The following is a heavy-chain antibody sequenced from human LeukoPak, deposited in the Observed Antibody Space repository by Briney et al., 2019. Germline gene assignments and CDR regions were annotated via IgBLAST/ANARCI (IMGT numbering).Heavy chain of an antibody. CDR3: ARGPDTAMVRTRYYYYMDV. V-gene: IGHV1-2*02. D-gene: IGHD5-18*01. CDR1: GYTFTGYY. Sequence: ASVKVSCKASGYTFTGYYMHWVRQAPGQGLEWMGWINPNSGGTNYAQKFQGRVTMTRDTSISTAYMELSRLRSDDTAVYYCARGPDTAMVRTRYYYYMDVWGKGTTVTVSS. J-gene: IGHJ6*03. CDR2: INPNSGGT.